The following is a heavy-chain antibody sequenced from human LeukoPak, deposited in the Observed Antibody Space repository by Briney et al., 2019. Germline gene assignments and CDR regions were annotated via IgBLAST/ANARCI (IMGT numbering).Heavy chain of an antibody. CDR2: ISYDGSNK. V-gene: IGHV3-30*04. CDR1: GFTFSSYA. Sequence: PGGSLRLSCAASGFTFSSYAMHWVRQAPGKGLEWVAVISYDGSNKYYADSVKGRFTISRDNSKNTLYLQMNSLRAEDTAVYYCARDIRGYSYGYVSDYWGQGTLVTVSS. CDR3: ARDIRGYSYGYVSDY. J-gene: IGHJ4*02. D-gene: IGHD5-18*01.